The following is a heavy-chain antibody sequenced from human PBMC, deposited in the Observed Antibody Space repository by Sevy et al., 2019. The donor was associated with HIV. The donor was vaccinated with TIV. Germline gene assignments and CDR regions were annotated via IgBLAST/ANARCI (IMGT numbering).Heavy chain of an antibody. Sequence: GGSLRLSCAASGFTFSNYNMNWVRLAPGKGLDWVSSISGDGVYVYYADSVKGRFTISRDNAKNSLYLQMNSLRVEDTAVYYCVAVYCTGGRCYWFDPWGQGTLVTVSS. CDR1: GFTFSNYN. CDR2: ISGDGVYV. V-gene: IGHV3-21*01. CDR3: VAVYCTGGRCYWFDP. D-gene: IGHD2-15*01. J-gene: IGHJ5*02.